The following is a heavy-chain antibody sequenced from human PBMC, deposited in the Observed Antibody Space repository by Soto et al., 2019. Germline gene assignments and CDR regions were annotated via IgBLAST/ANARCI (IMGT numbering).Heavy chain of an antibody. J-gene: IGHJ2*01. CDR1: GFTFSDYY. CDR2: INSSSSYT. D-gene: IGHD6-19*01. V-gene: IGHV3-11*05. Sequence: QVQLVESGGGLVKPGGSLRLSCAASGFTFSDYYMSWIRQAPGKGPEWVAYINSSSSYTNYADSVKGRFTISRDNAKNALYLQTNRLRAEDTAVYYCARRITAAGRLRYFDLWGRCSLVPVSS. CDR3: ARRITAAGRLRYFDL.